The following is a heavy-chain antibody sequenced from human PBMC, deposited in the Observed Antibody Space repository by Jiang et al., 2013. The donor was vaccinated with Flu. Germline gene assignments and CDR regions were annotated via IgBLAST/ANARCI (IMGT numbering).Heavy chain of an antibody. Sequence: TFSSYSMNWVRQAPGKGLEWVSSISSSSSYIYYADSVKGRFTISRDNAKNSLYLQMNSLRAEDTAVYYCARVIVGGYYYYYGMDVWGQGTTVTVSS. V-gene: IGHV3-21*01. D-gene: IGHD4-23*01. CDR3: ARVIVGGYYYYYGMDV. J-gene: IGHJ6*02. CDR1: TFSSYS. CDR2: ISSSSSYI.